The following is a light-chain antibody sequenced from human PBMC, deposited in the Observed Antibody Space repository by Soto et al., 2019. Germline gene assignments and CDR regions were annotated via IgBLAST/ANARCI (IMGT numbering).Light chain of an antibody. V-gene: IGKV1D-13*01. Sequence: AVPLTQSPSSLAASFGTRVTIACRATKSISRYLAWYQQKPGKAPKLLIYDASSLESGVPSRFGGGGSGTEFTLTISSLQPDDFAIYYCQQYINYPWTFGQGTKVDIK. J-gene: IGKJ1*01. CDR1: KSISRY. CDR2: DAS. CDR3: QQYINYPWT.